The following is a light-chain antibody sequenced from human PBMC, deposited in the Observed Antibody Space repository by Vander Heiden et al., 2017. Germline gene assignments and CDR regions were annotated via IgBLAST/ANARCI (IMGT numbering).Light chain of an antibody. CDR1: QSVSST. J-gene: IGKJ1*01. V-gene: IGKV3-15*01. CDR2: GAS. Sequence: EIVMPQSPAPLSVSPGERATLSCRASQSVSSTLAWYQQTPGQAPRLLIYGASTRATGIPARFSGSGSGTEFTLTISSLQSEDFAVYDCQQYNNWPPWTCGQGTKVEIK. CDR3: QQYNNWPPWT.